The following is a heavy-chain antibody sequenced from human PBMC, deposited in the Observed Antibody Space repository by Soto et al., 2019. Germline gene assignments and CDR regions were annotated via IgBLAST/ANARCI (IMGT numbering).Heavy chain of an antibody. Sequence: EVQLVESGGGLVQPGGTLRLSCAASGFTFSSYWMHWVRQAPGKGLVWVSRINSDGSSTSYADSVKGRFTISRDNAKNTLYLHMNSLRAEDTAVYYCARFLSSGWPFDYWGQGTLVTVSS. D-gene: IGHD6-19*01. CDR3: ARFLSSGWPFDY. V-gene: IGHV3-74*01. CDR1: GFTFSSYW. CDR2: INSDGSST. J-gene: IGHJ4*02.